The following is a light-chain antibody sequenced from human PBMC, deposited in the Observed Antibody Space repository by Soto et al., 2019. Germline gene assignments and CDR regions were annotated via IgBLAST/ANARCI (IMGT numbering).Light chain of an antibody. V-gene: IGLV1-40*01. CDR1: SSNIGTGYN. CDR2: DDS. Sequence: QSVLTQPPSVSGAPGQRVTISCTGSSSNIGTGYNVHWYQQVPGTAPKLLIYDDSNRPSEVPDRFSGSKSATSASLAITGLQAEDEADYYCQSYDSSLSAYVFGTGTKLTVL. J-gene: IGLJ1*01. CDR3: QSYDSSLSAYV.